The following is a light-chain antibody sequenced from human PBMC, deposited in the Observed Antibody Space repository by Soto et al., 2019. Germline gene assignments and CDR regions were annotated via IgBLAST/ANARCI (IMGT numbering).Light chain of an antibody. CDR3: QQSSGTPYT. J-gene: IGKJ2*01. CDR1: QIISSF. CDR2: GAS. Sequence: DIQITQSPSSLSESVGDRVTITGWASQIISSFLNWYQQEPGKAPKLLIYGASSLQRGVSSMISGAGSGTDFTPTIGSLQPQDFATNLSQQSSGTPYTVGVETDQQIK. V-gene: IGKV1-39*01.